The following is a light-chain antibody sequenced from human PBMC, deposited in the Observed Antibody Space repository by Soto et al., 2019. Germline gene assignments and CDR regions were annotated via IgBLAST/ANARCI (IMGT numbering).Light chain of an antibody. CDR2: DVS. CDR1: SSDIGAYNY. Sequence: HSALTQNASVSGSPGQSITISCTGTSSDIGAYNYVSWYQQHPGKAPKLMIYDVSSRPSGLSNRFSGSKSGNTASLTISGLQAEDEADYYCSSYTTTSPVIFGGGTKVTVL. V-gene: IGLV2-14*03. J-gene: IGLJ2*01. CDR3: SSYTTTSPVI.